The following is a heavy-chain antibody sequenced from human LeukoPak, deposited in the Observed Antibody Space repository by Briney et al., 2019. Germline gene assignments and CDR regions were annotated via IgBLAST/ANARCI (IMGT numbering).Heavy chain of an antibody. J-gene: IGHJ4*02. CDR3: ARVQSRVDIVASDY. D-gene: IGHD5-12*01. CDR1: GFTFSSYS. CDR2: ISSSSSYI. V-gene: IGHV3-21*01. Sequence: PGGSLRLSCAASGFTFSSYSMNWVRQAPGKGPEWVSSISSSSSYIYYADSVKGRFTISRDNAKNSLYLQMNSLRAEDTAVYYCARVQSRVDIVASDYWGQGTLVTVSS.